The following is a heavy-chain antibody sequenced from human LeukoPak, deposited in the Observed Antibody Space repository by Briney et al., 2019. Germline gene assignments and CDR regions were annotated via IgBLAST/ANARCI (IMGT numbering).Heavy chain of an antibody. CDR1: GFTLSSYA. CDR2: ISGSGGST. V-gene: IGHV3-23*01. Sequence: GGSLRLSCAASGFTLSSYAMSWVRQAPGKGLEWVSAISGSGGSTYYADSVKGRFTISRDNSKNTLYLQMNSLRAEDTAVYYCAMWGYSSGWYLSDWGQGTLVTVSS. CDR3: AMWGYSSGWYLSD. D-gene: IGHD6-19*01. J-gene: IGHJ4*02.